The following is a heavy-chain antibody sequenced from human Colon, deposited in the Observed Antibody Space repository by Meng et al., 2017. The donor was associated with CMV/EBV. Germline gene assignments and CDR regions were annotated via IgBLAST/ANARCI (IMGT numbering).Heavy chain of an antibody. Sequence: LVECGGSLLHPVGYLRLSCAASGFTLNTYFMSWVRQAPGKGLEWVLIIYPDGRPFYADSVQGRFTISTDNSKNTLYLQMNSLRAEDTATYYCAKDEVPNNIDYWGQGTLVTVSS. CDR2: IYPDGRP. CDR3: AKDEVPNNIDY. J-gene: IGHJ4*02. D-gene: IGHD1/OR15-1a*01. V-gene: IGHV3-53*01. CDR1: GFTLNTYF.